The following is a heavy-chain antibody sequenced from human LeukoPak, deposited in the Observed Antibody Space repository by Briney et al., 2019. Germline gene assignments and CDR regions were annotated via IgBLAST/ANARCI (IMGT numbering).Heavy chain of an antibody. Sequence: GGSLRLSCAASGFTFSSYAMSWVRQAPGKGLEWVAVISYDGSNKYYADSVKGRFTISRDNSKNTLYLQMNSLRAEDTAVYYCAKPCLSSGWVFDIWGQGTMVTVSS. CDR2: ISYDGSNK. J-gene: IGHJ3*02. D-gene: IGHD6-19*01. V-gene: IGHV3-30*18. CDR1: GFTFSSYA. CDR3: AKPCLSSGWVFDI.